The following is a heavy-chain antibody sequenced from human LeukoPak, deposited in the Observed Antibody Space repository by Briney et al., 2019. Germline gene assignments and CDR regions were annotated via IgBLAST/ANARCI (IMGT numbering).Heavy chain of an antibody. Sequence: SETLSLTCAVYGGSFSGYYWSWIRQPPGKGLEWIGEINHSGSTNYNPSLKSRVTISVDTSKNQFSLKLGSVTAADTAVYYCARFESGSYFYWGQGTLVTVSS. J-gene: IGHJ4*02. CDR3: ARFESGSYFY. CDR2: INHSGST. CDR1: GGSFSGYY. V-gene: IGHV4-34*01. D-gene: IGHD1-26*01.